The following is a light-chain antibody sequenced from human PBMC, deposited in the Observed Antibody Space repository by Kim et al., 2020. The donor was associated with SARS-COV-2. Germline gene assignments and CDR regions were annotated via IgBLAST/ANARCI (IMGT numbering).Light chain of an antibody. CDR1: SLRSYY. Sequence: SSELTQDPAVSVALGQTVRITCQGDSLRSYYATWYQQKPGQVPILVIYGKNNRPSGIPDRFSGSSSGNTASLTITGTQAGDEADYYCNSRDSNDNVVFGGGTQLTVL. CDR3: NSRDSNDNVV. V-gene: IGLV3-19*01. J-gene: IGLJ2*01. CDR2: GKN.